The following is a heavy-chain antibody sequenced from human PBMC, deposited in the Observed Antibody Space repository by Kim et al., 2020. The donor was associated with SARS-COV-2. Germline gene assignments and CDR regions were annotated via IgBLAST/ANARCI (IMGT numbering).Heavy chain of an antibody. Sequence: SETLSLTCTVSGGSVSSGSYYWSWIRQPPGKGLEWIGYIYYSGSTNYNPSLKSRVTISVDTSKNQFSLKLSSVTAADTAVYYCARDGGGRYDPYNWFDPWGQGTLVTVSS. CDR2: IYYSGST. CDR3: ARDGGGRYDPYNWFDP. V-gene: IGHV4-61*01. CDR1: GGSVSSGSYY. J-gene: IGHJ5*02. D-gene: IGHD2-15*01.